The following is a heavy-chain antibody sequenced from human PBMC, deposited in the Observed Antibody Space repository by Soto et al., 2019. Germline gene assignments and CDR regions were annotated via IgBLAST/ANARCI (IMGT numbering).Heavy chain of an antibody. Sequence: ASVKVSCKASGYNFNTFDIYWVGQATGHGLEWMGWMNPNSGNTGYAQELRGRVTMTRNTSNTTPYMELTSLTSDDTGVYYCAGGNFRYWGQGTLVTVSS. CDR1: GYNFNTFD. CDR3: AGGNFRY. V-gene: IGHV1-8*02. CDR2: MNPNSGNT. J-gene: IGHJ4*02.